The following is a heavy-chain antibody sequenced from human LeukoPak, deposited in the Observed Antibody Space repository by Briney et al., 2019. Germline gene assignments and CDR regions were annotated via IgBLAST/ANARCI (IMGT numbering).Heavy chain of an antibody. Sequence: SVKVSCKASGGTFSSYAISWVRQAPGQGLEWMGGIIPIFGTANYAQKFQGRVTITTVESTSTAYMELSSLRYEDTAVYYCARAALTMVRGVAWYNWFDPWGQGTLVTVSS. J-gene: IGHJ5*02. D-gene: IGHD3-10*01. CDR1: GGTFSSYA. V-gene: IGHV1-69*05. CDR3: ARAALTMVRGVAWYNWFDP. CDR2: IIPIFGTA.